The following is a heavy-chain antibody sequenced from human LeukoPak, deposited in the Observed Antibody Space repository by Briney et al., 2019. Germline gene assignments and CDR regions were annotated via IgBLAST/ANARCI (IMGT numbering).Heavy chain of an antibody. CDR2: IYNRGST. Sequence: PQTLSLTRTVSGGSLSSYYWRGIRQPPGKGLEWIGYIYNRGSTNNNTSLKRRVTLSLDTSQNHISPRASALTPAHPARCFSARGEDDYGDYVHDYWGQGTLVTVS. V-gene: IGHV4-59*01. CDR1: GGSLSSYY. CDR3: ARGEDDYGDYVHDY. D-gene: IGHD4-17*01. J-gene: IGHJ4*02.